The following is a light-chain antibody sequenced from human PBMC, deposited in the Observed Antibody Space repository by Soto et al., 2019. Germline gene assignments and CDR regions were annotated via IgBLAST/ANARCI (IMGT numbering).Light chain of an antibody. CDR2: DAS. CDR3: LQHNNYPLT. CDR1: QGIXSW. Sequence: DIQMTQCPACLSASVGDRVTITCRASQGIXSWLAWYQQKPGTAPKVLXFDASRLERGVPSRFSGSASGTEFTLTISSLQPDYFATYYCLQHNNYPLTFAGGTKVDIK. V-gene: IGKV1-5*01. J-gene: IGKJ4*01.